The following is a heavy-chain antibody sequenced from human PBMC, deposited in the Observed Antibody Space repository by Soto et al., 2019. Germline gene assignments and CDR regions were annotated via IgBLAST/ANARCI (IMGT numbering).Heavy chain of an antibody. CDR1: GGSINSSNYF. V-gene: IGHV4-31*03. CDR3: ARDLRSNGFGEYYFDY. Sequence: QVQLQESGPGLVKPSQTLSLTCTVSGGSINSSNYFWTWIRQQPGEGLDWIEYIYYSGNTYYNPSLESRVTISVDTSKNQFSLKLSSVTAADTAVYYCARDLRSNGFGEYYFDYWGQGALVTVSS. J-gene: IGHJ4*02. CDR2: IYYSGNT. D-gene: IGHD3-10*01.